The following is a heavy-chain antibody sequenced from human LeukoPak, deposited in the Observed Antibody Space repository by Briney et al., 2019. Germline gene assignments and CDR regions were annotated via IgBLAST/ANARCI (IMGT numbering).Heavy chain of an antibody. J-gene: IGHJ4*02. CDR2: INHSGST. CDR1: GGSFSGYY. CDR3: ARGTRNFDY. V-gene: IGHV4-34*01. Sequence: SETLSLTCAVYGGSFSGYYWSWIRQPPGKGLEWIGEINHSGSTNYNPSLKSRVTISVDTSKNQFSLKLSSVTAADTAVYCCARGTRNFDYWGQGTLVTVSS.